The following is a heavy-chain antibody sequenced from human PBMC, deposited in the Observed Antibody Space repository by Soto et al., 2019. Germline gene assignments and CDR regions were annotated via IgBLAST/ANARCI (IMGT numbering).Heavy chain of an antibody. CDR2: ISYDGSNK. V-gene: IGHV3-30*18. D-gene: IGHD3-9*01. CDR3: AKEPLRYFDWAFDY. CDR1: GFTFSSYG. J-gene: IGHJ4*02. Sequence: QVQLVESGGGVVQPGRSLRLSCAASGFTFSSYGMHWVRQAPGKGLEWVAVISYDGSNKYYADSVKGRFTISRDNSKNTLYLQMNSLRAEDTAVYYCAKEPLRYFDWAFDYWGQGTLVTVSS.